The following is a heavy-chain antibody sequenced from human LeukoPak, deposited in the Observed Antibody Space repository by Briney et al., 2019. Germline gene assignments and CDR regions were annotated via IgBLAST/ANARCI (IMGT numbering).Heavy chain of an antibody. V-gene: IGHV4-30-2*01. CDR3: ASGCSSTSCYRYEDAFDI. J-gene: IGHJ3*02. CDR2: IYHSGST. D-gene: IGHD2-2*02. Sequence: PSETLSLTCAVSGGSISSGGYSWSWIRQPPGKGLEWIGYIYHSGSTYYNPSLKSRVTISVDRSKNQFSLKLSSVTAADTAVYYCASGCSSTSCYRYEDAFDIWGQGTMVTVSS. CDR1: GGSISSGGYS.